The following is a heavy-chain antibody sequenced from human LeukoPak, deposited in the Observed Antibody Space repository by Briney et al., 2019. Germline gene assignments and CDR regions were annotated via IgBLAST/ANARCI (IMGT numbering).Heavy chain of an antibody. V-gene: IGHV3-30*18. CDR1: GFTFSSYG. CDR2: ISYDGSNK. J-gene: IGHJ4*02. CDR3: AKDGEEAGFIDY. Sequence: PGGSLRLSCAASGFTFSSYGMHWVRQAPGKGLEWVAVISYDGSNKYYADSVKGRFTISRDNSKNTLYLQMNSLRAEDTAVYYCAKDGEEAGFIDYWGQGTLVTVSS. D-gene: IGHD3-10*01.